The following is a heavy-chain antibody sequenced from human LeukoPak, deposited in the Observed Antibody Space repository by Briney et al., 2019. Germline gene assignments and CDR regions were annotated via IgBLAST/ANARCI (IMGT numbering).Heavy chain of an antibody. CDR3: ARVDGDGGYNWFDP. D-gene: IGHD4-17*01. Sequence: PSETLSLTCTVSGGSISSYYWSWIRQPPGKGLEWIGYIYYSGSTNYNPSLKSRVTISVDTSKNQFSLKLSSVTAADTAVYYCARVDGDGGYNWFDPWGQGTLVTVSS. CDR1: GGSISSYY. J-gene: IGHJ5*02. V-gene: IGHV4-59*01. CDR2: IYYSGST.